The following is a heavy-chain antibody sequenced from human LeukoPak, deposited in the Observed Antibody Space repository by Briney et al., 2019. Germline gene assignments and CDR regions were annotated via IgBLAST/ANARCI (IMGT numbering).Heavy chain of an antibody. Sequence: ASVKVSCKASGYTFTGYYMHWVRQAPGQGLEWMGWINPNSGGTNYAQKFQGRVTMARDTSISTSYMELSRLRSDDTAVYYCARAWLRLNPYFDYWGQGTLVTVSS. CDR2: INPNSGGT. D-gene: IGHD5-12*01. CDR3: ARAWLRLNPYFDY. J-gene: IGHJ4*02. V-gene: IGHV1-2*02. CDR1: GYTFTGYY.